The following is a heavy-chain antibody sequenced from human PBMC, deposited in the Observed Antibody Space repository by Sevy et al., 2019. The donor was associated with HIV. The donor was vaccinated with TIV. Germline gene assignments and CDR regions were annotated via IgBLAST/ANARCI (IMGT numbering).Heavy chain of an antibody. CDR3: ARVNYDSSGYYPTDYSMDV. Sequence: SETLSLTCIVSGGSISDYYWSWIRQPPGKGPEWIGYIYYSGSTKYNPSLKSRVTISVDTSKNQFSLKLSSVTAADTAVYYCARVNYDSSGYYPTDYSMDVWGQGTTVTVSS. CDR2: IYYSGST. J-gene: IGHJ6*02. D-gene: IGHD3-22*01. V-gene: IGHV4-59*01. CDR1: GGSISDYY.